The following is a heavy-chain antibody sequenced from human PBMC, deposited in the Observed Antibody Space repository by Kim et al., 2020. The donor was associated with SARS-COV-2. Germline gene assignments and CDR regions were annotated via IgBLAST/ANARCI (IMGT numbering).Heavy chain of an antibody. CDR1: GYSFTSYW. CDR3: ARPIGGVPGTNYYGMDV. Sequence: GESLKISCKGSGYSFTSYWISWVRQMPGKGLEWMGRIDPSDSYTNYSPSFQGHVTISADKSISTAYLQWSSLKASDTAMYYCARPIGGVPGTNYYGMDVWGQGTTVTVSS. D-gene: IGHD3-3*01. J-gene: IGHJ6*02. CDR2: IDPSDSYT. V-gene: IGHV5-10-1*01.